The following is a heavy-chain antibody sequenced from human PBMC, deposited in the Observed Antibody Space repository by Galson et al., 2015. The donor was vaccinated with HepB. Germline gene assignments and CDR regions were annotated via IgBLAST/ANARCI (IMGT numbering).Heavy chain of an antibody. CDR3: AKDLDSSAYFYSGDY. D-gene: IGHD3-22*01. CDR2: IGVSGSNT. Sequence: SLRLSCAGSGFTFTNYAMSWVRQAPGKGLEWVSSIGVSGSNTFYANSVKGRFTISRDNSKSTLYLQMNSLRAEDTAIYYCAKDLDSSAYFYSGDYWGQGTLVTVSS. CDR1: GFTFTNYA. J-gene: IGHJ4*02. V-gene: IGHV3-23*01.